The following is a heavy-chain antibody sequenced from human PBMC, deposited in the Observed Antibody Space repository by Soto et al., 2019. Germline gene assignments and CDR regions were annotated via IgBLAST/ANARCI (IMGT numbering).Heavy chain of an antibody. CDR1: GFTFDDYA. J-gene: IGHJ4*02. V-gene: IGHV3-9*01. D-gene: IGHD2-2*01. Sequence: GGSLRLSCAASGFTFDDYAMHWVRQAPGKGLEWVSGISWNSGSIGYADSVKGRFTISRDSAKNSLYLQMNSLRVEDTALYYCAKAIGSPYQLLSNPFDYWGQGTLVTVSS. CDR2: ISWNSGSI. CDR3: AKAIGSPYQLLSNPFDY.